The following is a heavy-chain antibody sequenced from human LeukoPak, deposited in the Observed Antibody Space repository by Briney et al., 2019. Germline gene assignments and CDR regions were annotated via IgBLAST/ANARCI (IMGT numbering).Heavy chain of an antibody. Sequence: GGSLRLSCAASGFTFSSYAMSWVRQAPGKGLEWVSAIRGSGGSTYYADSVKGRFTISRDNSKNTLYLQMNSLRAEDTAVYYCAKRYSSSWSRPNTDYWGQGTLVTVSS. V-gene: IGHV3-23*01. CDR2: IRGSGGST. CDR1: GFTFSSYA. J-gene: IGHJ4*02. CDR3: AKRYSSSWSRPNTDY. D-gene: IGHD6-13*01.